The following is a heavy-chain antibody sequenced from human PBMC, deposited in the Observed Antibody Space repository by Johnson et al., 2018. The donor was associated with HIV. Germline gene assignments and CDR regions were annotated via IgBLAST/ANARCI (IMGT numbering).Heavy chain of an antibody. CDR2: INSDGSST. CDR3: ARATNARMATITDDAFDI. J-gene: IGHJ3*02. Sequence: VQLVESGGGLVQPGGSLRLSCAASGFTFSSYWMHWVRQAPGKGLVWVSRINSDGSSTSYADSVKGRFTISRDNAKNTLYLQMNSLRAEDTAVYYCARATNARMATITDDAFDIWGQGTMVTVSS. V-gene: IGHV3-74*01. CDR1: GFTFSSYW. D-gene: IGHD5-24*01.